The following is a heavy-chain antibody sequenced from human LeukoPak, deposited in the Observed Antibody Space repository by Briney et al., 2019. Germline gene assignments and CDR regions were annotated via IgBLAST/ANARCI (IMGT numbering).Heavy chain of an antibody. CDR1: GGSVSSATHY. Sequence: SETLSLTCTVSGGSVSSATHYCIWIRQPPGKGLEWIGYIYYSGSTNYNPSLKSRVTMSVDTSKNQFSLKLSSVTAADTAVYFCARRITRPEAFDIWGQGTMVTVSS. D-gene: IGHD3-10*01. CDR3: ARRITRPEAFDI. CDR2: IYYSGST. J-gene: IGHJ3*02. V-gene: IGHV4-61*01.